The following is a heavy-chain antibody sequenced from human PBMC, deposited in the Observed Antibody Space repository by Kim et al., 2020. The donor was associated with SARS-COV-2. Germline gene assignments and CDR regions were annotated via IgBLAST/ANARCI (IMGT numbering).Heavy chain of an antibody. CDR2: ISYDGSNK. CDR3: ARDPVVGAPEFDY. Sequence: GGSLRLSCAASGFTFSSYAMHWVRQAPGKGLEWVAVISYDGSNKYYADSVKGRFTISRDNSKNTLYLQMNSLRAEDTAVYYCARDPVVGAPEFDYWGQGTLVTVSS. J-gene: IGHJ4*02. V-gene: IGHV3-30-3*01. CDR1: GFTFSSYA. D-gene: IGHD1-26*01.